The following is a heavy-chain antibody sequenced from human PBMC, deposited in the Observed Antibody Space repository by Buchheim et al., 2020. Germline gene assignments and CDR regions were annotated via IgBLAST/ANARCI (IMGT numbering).Heavy chain of an antibody. CDR1: GGSISSGSYY. V-gene: IGHV4-61*02. CDR2: IYTSGST. CDR3: ARGGETPEEREEKNWFDP. J-gene: IGHJ5*02. Sequence: QVQLQESGPGLVKPSQTLSLTCTVSGGSISSGSYYWSWIRQPAGKGLEWIGRIYTSGSTNYNPSLKSRVTISVDTSKNQFSLKLSSVTAADTAVYYCARGGETPEEREEKNWFDPWGQGTL. D-gene: IGHD3-16*01.